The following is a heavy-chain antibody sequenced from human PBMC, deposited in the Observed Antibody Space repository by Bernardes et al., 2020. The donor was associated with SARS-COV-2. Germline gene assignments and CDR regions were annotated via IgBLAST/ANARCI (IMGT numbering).Heavy chain of an antibody. CDR1: GFTFSSYA. D-gene: IGHD3-3*01. CDR3: AREFIITIFGVVEYGMDV. CDR2: ISYDGSNK. J-gene: IGHJ6*02. Sequence: GSLRLSCAASGFTFSSYAMHWVRQAPGKGLEWVAVISYDGSNKYYADSVKGRFTISRDNSKNTLYLQMNSLRAEDTAVYYCAREFIITIFGVVEYGMDVWGQGTTVTVSS. V-gene: IGHV3-30-3*01.